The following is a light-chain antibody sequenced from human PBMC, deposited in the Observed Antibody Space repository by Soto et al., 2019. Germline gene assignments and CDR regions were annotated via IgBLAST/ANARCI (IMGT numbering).Light chain of an antibody. CDR3: QKYNSAPLT. V-gene: IGKV1-27*01. CDR1: QAISNF. J-gene: IGKJ3*01. CDR2: AAS. Sequence: DIQMTQSPSSLSASVGDKVTITCRASQAISNFLAWYQQKPGKVPKLLIYAASTLQSGVPSRFSGSGSGTDFTLTISSLQPEDVATDYCQKYNSAPLTFGHGTKVDIK.